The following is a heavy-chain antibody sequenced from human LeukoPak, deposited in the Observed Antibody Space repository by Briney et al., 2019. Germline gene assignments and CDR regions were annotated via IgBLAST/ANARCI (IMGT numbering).Heavy chain of an antibody. CDR3: ARRLPAMAYYFDY. Sequence: PSETLSLTCTVSGGSISSYYWSWIRQPPGKGLEWIGYIYYTGSTNYNPSLKSRVTISVDTSKNQFSLKLSSVTAADTAVYYCARRLPAMAYYFDYWGQGTLVIVSS. J-gene: IGHJ4*02. D-gene: IGHD5-18*01. CDR1: GGSISSYY. V-gene: IGHV4-59*08. CDR2: IYYTGST.